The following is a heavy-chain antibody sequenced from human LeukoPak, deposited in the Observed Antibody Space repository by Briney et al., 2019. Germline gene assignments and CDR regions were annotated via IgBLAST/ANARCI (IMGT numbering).Heavy chain of an antibody. CDR1: GGSISSDS. Sequence: PSETLSLTCTVSGGSISSDSWSWIRQPPGKGLEWIGLIFYSGTTNYNPSLKSRVTMSVDTSKNQFSLKLSSVTAADTAVYYCARAVGSGSFQTYYYYMDVWGKGTTVTISS. D-gene: IGHD3-10*01. CDR2: IFYSGTT. CDR3: ARAVGSGSFQTYYYYMDV. V-gene: IGHV4-59*12. J-gene: IGHJ6*03.